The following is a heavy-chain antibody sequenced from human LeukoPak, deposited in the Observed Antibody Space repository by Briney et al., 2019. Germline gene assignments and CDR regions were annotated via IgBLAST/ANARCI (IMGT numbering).Heavy chain of an antibody. D-gene: IGHD3/OR15-3a*01. V-gene: IGHV3-48*01. J-gene: IGHJ6*03. CDR2: ISSTSNTI. Sequence: PRGSLRLSCAASGFTFSSYSMNWVRQAPGKGLEWISYISSTSNTIYYADSVKGRFTISRDSAKNSLYLQMNSLRAEDTAVYYCARGYDFWKYYYMDVWGKGTTVTVSS. CDR1: GFTFSSYS. CDR3: ARGYDFWKYYYMDV.